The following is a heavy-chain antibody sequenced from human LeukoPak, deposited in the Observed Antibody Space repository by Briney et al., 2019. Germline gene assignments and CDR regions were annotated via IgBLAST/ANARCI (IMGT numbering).Heavy chain of an antibody. D-gene: IGHD2-15*01. J-gene: IGHJ3*01. Sequence: GASVKVSCKASGYTFTSYYMHWVRQAPGQGLEWMGIINPSGGSTSYAQNFQGRVTMTRDMSTSTVYMELSSVRSEDAAVYYCARERGVVAFDVWGQGTMVTVSS. CDR2: INPSGGST. CDR1: GYTFTSYY. V-gene: IGHV1-46*01. CDR3: ARERGVVAFDV.